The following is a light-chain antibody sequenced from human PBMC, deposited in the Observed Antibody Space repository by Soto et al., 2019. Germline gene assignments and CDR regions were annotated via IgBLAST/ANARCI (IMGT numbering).Light chain of an antibody. CDR3: ISYTGSGTSYV. CDR1: SSDVGSYNY. V-gene: IGLV2-14*01. CDR2: EVR. J-gene: IGLJ1*01. Sequence: QSVLTQPASVSGSPGQSITISCTGTSSDVGSYNYVAWYQQFPGKTPKLMIYEVRNRPSGVSSRFSGSKSGNTASLTISGLQAEDEADYYCISYTGSGTSYVFGTGTKLTVL.